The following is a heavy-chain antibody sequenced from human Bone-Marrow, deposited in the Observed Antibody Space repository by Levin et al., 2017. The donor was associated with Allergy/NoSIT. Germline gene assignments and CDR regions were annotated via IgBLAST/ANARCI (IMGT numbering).Heavy chain of an antibody. CDR1: GFTFSSYS. D-gene: IGHD2-8*01. J-gene: IGHJ3*02. Sequence: GGSLRLSCAASGFTFSSYSMHWVRQAPGKGLEWVAAISYDGSKKYYADSVQGRFTISRDNSKNTVFLQMNSLRVEDTAVYFCARVTGARRTISDDALDIWGQGTMVTVSS. V-gene: IGHV3-30*04. CDR2: ISYDGSKK. CDR3: ARVTGARRTISDDALDI.